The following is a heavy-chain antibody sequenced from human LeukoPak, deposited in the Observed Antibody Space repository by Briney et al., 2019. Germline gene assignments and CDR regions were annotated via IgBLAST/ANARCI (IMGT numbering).Heavy chain of an antibody. CDR3: ARALWFGDNEAFDI. J-gene: IGHJ3*02. CDR2: IYSGGST. D-gene: IGHD3-10*01. Sequence: GGSLRLSCAAFGFTFTNACMSWVRQAPGKGLEWVSVIYSGGSTYYADSVKGRFTISRDNSKNTLYLQMNSLRAEDTAVYYCARALWFGDNEAFDIWGQGTMVTVSS. CDR1: GFTFTNAC. V-gene: IGHV3-66*01.